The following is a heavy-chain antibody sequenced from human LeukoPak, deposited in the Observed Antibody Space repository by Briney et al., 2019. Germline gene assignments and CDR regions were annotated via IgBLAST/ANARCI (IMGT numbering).Heavy chain of an antibody. CDR2: IHTSGST. CDR1: GGSISSYY. CDR3: ARDNQVSIDY. V-gene: IGHV4-4*07. Sequence: KTSETLSLTCSVSGGSISSYYCNWIRQPAGRGLEWIGRIHTSGSTNYNPSLKSRVTMSVDTSKNQFSLKLSSVTAADTAVYYCARDNQVSIDYWGQGTLVTVSS. J-gene: IGHJ4*02.